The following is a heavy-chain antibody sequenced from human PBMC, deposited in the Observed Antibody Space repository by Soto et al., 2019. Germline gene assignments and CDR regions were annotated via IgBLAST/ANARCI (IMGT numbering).Heavy chain of an antibody. CDR1: GFTFSIYA. CDR3: AKDRGITMIVVVTGFDY. J-gene: IGHJ4*02. CDR2: ISGSGGST. D-gene: IGHD3-22*01. V-gene: IGHV3-23*01. Sequence: QSGGSLGLSCAASGFTFSIYAMSWVRQAPGKGLEWVSAISGSGGSTYYADSVKGRFTISRDNSKNTLYLQMNSLRAEDTAVYYCAKDRGITMIVVVTGFDYWGQGTLVTFS.